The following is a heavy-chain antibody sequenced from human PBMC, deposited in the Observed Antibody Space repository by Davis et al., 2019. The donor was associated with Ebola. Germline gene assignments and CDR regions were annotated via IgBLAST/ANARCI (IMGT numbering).Heavy chain of an antibody. V-gene: IGHV3-23*01. Sequence: GESLKISCVASGIAFSTFPMSWVRQAPAKALEWVSINGNGGGGTKYGDSVRGRFTISRDDSKNIVYLQLNNLRADDTAVYYCATQSGGYSVPFDYWGQGTLVTVSS. J-gene: IGHJ4*02. CDR3: ATQSGGYSVPFDY. CDR1: GIAFSTFP. CDR2: NGNGGGGT. D-gene: IGHD3-22*01.